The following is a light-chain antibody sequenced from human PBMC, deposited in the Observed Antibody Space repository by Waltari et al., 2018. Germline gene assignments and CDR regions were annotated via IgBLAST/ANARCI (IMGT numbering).Light chain of an antibody. J-gene: IGLJ3*02. CDR3: AAWDDSLNVWV. Sequence: QSMLTPPPSASGTPGQKVPVSCSGGSPNIGPTTVNWYRQFPGTAPKLLIYANTPRPSGVPDRFSGSKSGASASLDIGGLESGDEAQYFCAAWDDSLNVWVFGGGTKVTVL. CDR2: ANT. CDR1: SPNIGPTT. V-gene: IGLV1-44*01.